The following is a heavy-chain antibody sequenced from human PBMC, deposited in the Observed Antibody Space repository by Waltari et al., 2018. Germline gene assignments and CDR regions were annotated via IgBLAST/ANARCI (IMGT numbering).Heavy chain of an antibody. CDR1: GFTLDDYA. CDR3: AKAAQPDDAFDI. D-gene: IGHD6-13*01. V-gene: IGHV3-43D*04. J-gene: IGHJ3*02. CDR2: ISWDGGST. Sequence: EVQLVESGGVVVQTGGSLRLSCEASGFTLDDYAMPLVRQAPGKGLEWVSLISWDGGSTYYADSVKGRFTISRDNSKNSLYLQMNSLRAEDTALYYCAKAAQPDDAFDIWGQGTMVTVSS.